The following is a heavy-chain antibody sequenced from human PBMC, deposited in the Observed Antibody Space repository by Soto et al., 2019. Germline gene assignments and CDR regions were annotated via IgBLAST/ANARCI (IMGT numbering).Heavy chain of an antibody. Sequence: QVHLVESGGGVVQPGRSLRLSCATSGFTFIRYGMHWVRQAPGKGLEWVAIIWYDGSKTVYADSVKGRFTISRDDSKNTLYLPMHSLRAEDTAVYYCARDGPPNFGYYFDYWGQGTLVTVSS. V-gene: IGHV3-33*01. CDR2: IWYDGSKT. CDR3: ARDGPPNFGYYFDY. CDR1: GFTFIRYG. D-gene: IGHD3-10*01. J-gene: IGHJ4*02.